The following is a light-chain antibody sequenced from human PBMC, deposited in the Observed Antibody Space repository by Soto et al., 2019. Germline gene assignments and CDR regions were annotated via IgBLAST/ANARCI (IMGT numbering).Light chain of an antibody. V-gene: IGKV3-20*01. Sequence: EVVMTQSPATLSVSPGEGVTLSCRASQGIGDTLAWYQNKPGQTPRLLIYGASSRATGIPDRFSGSVSGTDFTLTISRLETEDLAVYYCQQYGSSPFTFGQGTK. CDR1: QGIGDT. J-gene: IGKJ2*01. CDR3: QQYGSSPFT. CDR2: GAS.